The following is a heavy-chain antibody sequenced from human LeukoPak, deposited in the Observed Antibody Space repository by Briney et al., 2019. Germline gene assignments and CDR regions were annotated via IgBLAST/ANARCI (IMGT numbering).Heavy chain of an antibody. J-gene: IGHJ4*02. CDR1: GGSINSFY. CDR2: IYSSGST. D-gene: IGHD6-13*01. Sequence: PSETLSLTCTASGGSINSFYWTWIRQPAGKGLEWIGRIYSSGSTNFNPSLKSRVTISVDTSKNQFSLKLSSVTAADTAVYYCARDRASHYSSSWYYFDYWGQGTLVTVSS. V-gene: IGHV4-4*07. CDR3: ARDRASHYSSSWYYFDY.